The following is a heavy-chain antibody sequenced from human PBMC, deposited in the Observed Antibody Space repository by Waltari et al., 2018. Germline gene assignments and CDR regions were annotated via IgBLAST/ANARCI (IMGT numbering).Heavy chain of an antibody. CDR3: ARDPGVVTPWYFDL. J-gene: IGHJ2*01. V-gene: IGHV4-59*11. CDR1: GGYIGNHY. Sequence: QVQLEESGPGLVKPSETLSLTCTISGGYIGNHYWSWIRQPPGKGLECIGHIFYTGATTYSPSRESRATISFDSFKNQFSLRLSSVTAADTAIYYCARDPGVVTPWYFDLWGRGTLVTVSS. CDR2: IFYTGAT. D-gene: IGHD3-22*01.